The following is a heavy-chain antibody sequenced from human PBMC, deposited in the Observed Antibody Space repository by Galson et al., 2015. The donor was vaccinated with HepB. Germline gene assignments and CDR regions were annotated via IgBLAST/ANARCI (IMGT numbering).Heavy chain of an antibody. CDR3: ARGALSGYSYGNHDAFDI. D-gene: IGHD5-18*01. CDR1: GFTFSSYD. CDR2: IGTAGDT. Sequence: SLRLSCAASGFTFSSYDMHWVRQATGKGLEWVSAIGTAGDTYYPGSVKGRFTISRENAKNSLYLQMNSLRAGDTAVYYCARGALSGYSYGNHDAFDIWGQGTMVTVSS. V-gene: IGHV3-13*04. J-gene: IGHJ3*02.